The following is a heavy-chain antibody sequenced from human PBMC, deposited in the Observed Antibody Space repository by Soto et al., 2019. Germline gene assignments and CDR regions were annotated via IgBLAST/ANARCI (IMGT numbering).Heavy chain of an antibody. CDR1: GGSVSSGSYY. V-gene: IGHV4-61*01. D-gene: IGHD3-16*01. CDR2: IYYSGST. CDR3: ARDQVGGSFTIPYGMDV. Sequence: SETLSLTCTVSGGSVSSGSYYWSWIRQPPGKGLEWIGYIYYSGSTNYNPSLKSRVTISVDTSKNQFSLKLSSATAADTAVYYCARDQVGGSFTIPYGMDVWGQGTTVTVSS. J-gene: IGHJ6*02.